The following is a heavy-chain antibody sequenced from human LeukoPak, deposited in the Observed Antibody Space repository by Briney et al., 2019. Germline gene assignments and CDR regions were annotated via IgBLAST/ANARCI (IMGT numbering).Heavy chain of an antibody. Sequence: PSQTLSLTCTVSGGSISSGGYYWSWIRQHPGKGPEWIGYIYYSGSTYYNPSLKSRVTISVDTSKNQFSLKLSSVTAADTAVYYCARVNSSGWLTFFDYWGQGTLVTVSS. D-gene: IGHD6-19*01. CDR1: GGSISSGGYY. CDR3: ARVNSSGWLTFFDY. J-gene: IGHJ4*02. CDR2: IYYSGST. V-gene: IGHV4-31*03.